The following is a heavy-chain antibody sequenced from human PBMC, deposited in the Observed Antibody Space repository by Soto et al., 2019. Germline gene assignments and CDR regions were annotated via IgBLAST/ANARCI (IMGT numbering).Heavy chain of an antibody. V-gene: IGHV3-23*01. J-gene: IGHJ4*02. Sequence: SGGSLRLSCAASGFTFSSYSMSWVRQAPGKGLEWVSAISGSGGSTYYADSVKGRFTISRDNSKNTLYLQMNSLRAEDTAVYYCAKDGDTRSNWFNYWGQGTLVTVSS. CDR2: ISGSGGST. CDR3: AKDGDTRSNWFNY. D-gene: IGHD5-18*01. CDR1: GFTFSSYS.